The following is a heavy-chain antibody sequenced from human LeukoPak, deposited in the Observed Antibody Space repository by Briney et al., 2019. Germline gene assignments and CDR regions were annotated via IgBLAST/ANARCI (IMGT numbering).Heavy chain of an antibody. V-gene: IGHV1-18*01. Sequence: GASVKVSCKASGYTCTSYGISWVRRAPGQGLEWMGWISAYNGNTNYAQKLQGRITMTTDTSTSTAYMELRSLRSDDTAVYYCARGPCRSYYYDSSEDYWGQETLRTVSS. CDR2: ISAYNGNT. D-gene: IGHD3-22*01. CDR1: GYTCTSYG. J-gene: IGHJ4*02. CDR3: ARGPCRSYYYDSSEDY.